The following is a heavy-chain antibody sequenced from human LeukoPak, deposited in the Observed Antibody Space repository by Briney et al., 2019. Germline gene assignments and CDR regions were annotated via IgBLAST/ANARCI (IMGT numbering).Heavy chain of an antibody. J-gene: IGHJ4*02. V-gene: IGHV1-69*13. CDR3: ASETGYSGYDYVGY. Sequence: SAKVSCTASGGTFSSYAISWVRQAPGQGLEWMGGIIPIFGTANYAQKFQGRVTITADESTSTAYMELSSLRSEDTAVYYCASETGYSGYDYVGYWGQGTLVTVSS. D-gene: IGHD5-12*01. CDR1: GGTFSSYA. CDR2: IIPIFGTA.